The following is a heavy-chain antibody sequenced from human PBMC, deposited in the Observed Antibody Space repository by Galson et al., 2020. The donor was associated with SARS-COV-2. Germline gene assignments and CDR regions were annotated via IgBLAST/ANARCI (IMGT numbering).Heavy chain of an antibody. J-gene: IGHJ3*02. V-gene: IGHV3-21*06. CDR3: ARGRRYSDCDLWGGAFDI. CDR2: IRSRCAYI. D-gene: IGHD5-12*01. Sequence: GGSLRLSCVASGFTFTTYSMNWVRQAPGQGLEWVSSIRSRCAYIYYADSVKGRFTISRDNAKNSLYLQMNSLRAADTAVYYCARGRRYSDCDLWGGAFDIWGQGTMLTVSS. CDR1: GFTFTTYS.